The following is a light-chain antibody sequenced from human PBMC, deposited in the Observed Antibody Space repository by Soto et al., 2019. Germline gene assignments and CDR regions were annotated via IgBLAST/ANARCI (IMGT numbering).Light chain of an antibody. Sequence: IVMSQAPATLSLSPVERGALSCRASQTVSSSLAWYQQRPGQAPRLLIYGASSRATGIPDRFSGSGSGTEFTLTISRLEPEDFAVYYCQQYGSSSWTFGQGTKVDIK. CDR3: QQYGSSSWT. V-gene: IGKV3-20*01. J-gene: IGKJ1*01. CDR2: GAS. CDR1: QTVSSS.